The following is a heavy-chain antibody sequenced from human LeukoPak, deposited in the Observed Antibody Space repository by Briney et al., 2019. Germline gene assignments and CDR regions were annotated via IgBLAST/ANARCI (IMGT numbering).Heavy chain of an antibody. V-gene: IGHV3-23*01. CDR2: ISSSGSGGNT. J-gene: IGHJ6*02. CDR3: ARSYVRGYYSGGHYYYYGMDV. Sequence: GGSLRLSCAASGITLSSYAMSWARQAPGKGLEWVSGISSSGSGGNTYYADSVKGRFTISRDNSKNTLYLQMNSLRAEDTAVYYCARSYVRGYYSGGHYYYYGMDVWGQGTTVTVSS. D-gene: IGHD3-22*01. CDR1: GITLSSYA.